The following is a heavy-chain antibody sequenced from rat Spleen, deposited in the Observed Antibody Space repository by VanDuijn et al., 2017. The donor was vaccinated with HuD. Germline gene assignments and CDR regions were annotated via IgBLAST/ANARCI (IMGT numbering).Heavy chain of an antibody. V-gene: IGHV5-27*01. D-gene: IGHD1-6*01. J-gene: IGHJ2*01. CDR1: GFTFSNYG. CDR3: TTDHYTTLSY. Sequence: EVQLVESGGGLVQPGRSLKLSCVASGFTFSNYGMAWVRQAPTKGLEWVASITNSGGSTYYRDSVKGRFTISRDNAKSTLYLQMDSLRSEDTATYYCTTDHYTTLSYWGQGVMVTVSS. CDR2: ITNSGGST.